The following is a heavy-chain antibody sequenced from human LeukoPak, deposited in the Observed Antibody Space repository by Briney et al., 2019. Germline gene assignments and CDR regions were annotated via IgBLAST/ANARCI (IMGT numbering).Heavy chain of an antibody. V-gene: IGHV3-23*01. CDR2: ISGSGGST. CDR1: GFTFSSYA. Sequence: GGSLRLSCAASGFTFSSYAMSWVRQAPRKGLEWVTAISGSGGSTYYADSVKGRFTISRDDSKSTLSLQMNSLRVEDTALYYCARARSGTNGLFDSWGQGTLVTVSS. CDR3: ARARSGTNGLFDS. J-gene: IGHJ4*02.